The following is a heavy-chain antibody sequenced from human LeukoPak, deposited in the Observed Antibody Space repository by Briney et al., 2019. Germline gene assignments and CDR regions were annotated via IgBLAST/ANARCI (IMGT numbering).Heavy chain of an antibody. V-gene: IGHV3-7*01. CDR1: GFTFSSYW. Sequence: GGSLRLSCAASGFTFSSYWMSWVRQAPGKGLEWVANIKQDGSANYSVDSVKGRFTISRDNAKNSLYLQMNSLRAEDTAVYYCARDPSSRNQGYTIFGPVGGWFDPWGQGTLVTVSS. J-gene: IGHJ5*02. CDR3: ARDPSSRNQGYTIFGPVGGWFDP. CDR2: IKQDGSAN. D-gene: IGHD3-3*01.